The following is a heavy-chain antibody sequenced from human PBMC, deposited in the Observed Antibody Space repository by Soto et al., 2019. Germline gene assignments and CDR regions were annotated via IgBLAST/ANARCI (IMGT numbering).Heavy chain of an antibody. J-gene: IGHJ4*02. D-gene: IGHD3-3*01. CDR2: INPNSGVT. Sequence: ASVKVSCKASGYTFTGYDMHWVRQAPGQWLEWMGWINPNSGVTNYAQNFQGRVTMTRDTSISTAYMELSRLRSDDTAVYYCARGALITIFGVVIFTQIEYWGQGTMVTVSS. V-gene: IGHV1-2*02. CDR3: ARGALITIFGVVIFTQIEY. CDR1: GYTFTGYD.